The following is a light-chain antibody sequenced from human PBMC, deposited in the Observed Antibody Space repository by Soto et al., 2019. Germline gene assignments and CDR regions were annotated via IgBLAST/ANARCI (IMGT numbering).Light chain of an antibody. V-gene: IGLV2-8*01. Sequence: QPVLTQPPSASGSPGQSVTISCTGTSSDVGGYDYVSWHQQHPGKAPKVIIYEVSKRPSGVPDRFSGSKSGNTASLTVSGLQAEDEADYFCSSFTSSNTLVFGGGTQLTVL. CDR1: SSDVGGYDY. CDR3: SSFTSSNTLV. CDR2: EVS. J-gene: IGLJ2*01.